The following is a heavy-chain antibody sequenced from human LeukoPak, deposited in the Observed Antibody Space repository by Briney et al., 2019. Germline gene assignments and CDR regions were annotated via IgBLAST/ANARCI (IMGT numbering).Heavy chain of an antibody. CDR3: ARDGARSSRVLGYCYYGMDV. V-gene: IGHV1-69*13. D-gene: IGHD2-8*02. CDR1: GGTFSSYA. CDR2: IIPIFGTA. J-gene: IGHJ6*02. Sequence: SVKVSCKASGGTFSSYAISWVRQAPGQELEWMGGIIPIFGTANYAQKFQGRVTITADESTSTAYMELSSLRSEDTAVYYCARDGARSSRVLGYCYYGMDVWGQGTTVTVSS.